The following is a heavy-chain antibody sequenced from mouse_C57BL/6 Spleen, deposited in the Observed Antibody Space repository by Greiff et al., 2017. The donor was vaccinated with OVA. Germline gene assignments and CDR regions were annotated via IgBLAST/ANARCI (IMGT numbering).Heavy chain of an antibody. V-gene: IGHV1-69*01. CDR3: ARGISTMITTAFAY. CDR1: GYTFTSYW. CDR2: IDPSDSYT. D-gene: IGHD2-4*01. J-gene: IGHJ3*01. Sequence: QVQLQQPGAELVMPGASVKLSCKASGYTFTSYWMHWVKQRPGQGLEWIGEIDPSDSYTNYNQKFKGKSTLTVDKSSSTAYMQLSSLTSEDSAVYYCARGISTMITTAFAYWGQGTLVTVSA.